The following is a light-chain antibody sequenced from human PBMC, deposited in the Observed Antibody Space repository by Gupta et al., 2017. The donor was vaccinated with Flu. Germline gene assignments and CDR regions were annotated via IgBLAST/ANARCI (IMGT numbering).Light chain of an antibody. CDR1: QSVGIS. J-gene: IGKJ1*01. V-gene: IGKV3-11*01. CDR3: QQRSNLRT. Sequence: EIVLTQSPATLSLSPGERATLSCRASQSVGISLGWYQQRPGQAPRLLIYDASNRATGIPARFSGSGSVTDFTLSISSLEPEDFAVYYCQQRSNLRTFGQGTKVEIK. CDR2: DAS.